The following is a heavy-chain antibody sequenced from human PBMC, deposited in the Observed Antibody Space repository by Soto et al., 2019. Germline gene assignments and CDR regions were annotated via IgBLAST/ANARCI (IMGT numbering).Heavy chain of an antibody. CDR2: ISYDGSNK. J-gene: IGHJ4*02. Sequence: GSLRLSCAASGFTFSSYGMHWVRQAPGKGLEWVAVISYDGSNKYYADSMKGRFTISRDNSKNTLYLQMNSLRAEDTAVYYCAKDRTIWRSGALVYWGQGTLVTVSS. CDR1: GFTFSSYG. D-gene: IGHD3-3*01. CDR3: AKDRTIWRSGALVY. V-gene: IGHV3-30*18.